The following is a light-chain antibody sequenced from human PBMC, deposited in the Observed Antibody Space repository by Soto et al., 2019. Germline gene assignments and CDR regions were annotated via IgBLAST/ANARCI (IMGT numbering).Light chain of an antibody. CDR3: QHYNSYPWT. Sequence: SPAALSSSVGDRVTITCRASQKISSWLAWYQQKPGKAPKLLIYKASTLESGVPSNFSGSGSGTEFTLTINSLQPEDFATYYCQHYNSYPWTFGQGTKVDI. J-gene: IGKJ1*01. CDR1: QKISSW. CDR2: KAS. V-gene: IGKV1-5*03.